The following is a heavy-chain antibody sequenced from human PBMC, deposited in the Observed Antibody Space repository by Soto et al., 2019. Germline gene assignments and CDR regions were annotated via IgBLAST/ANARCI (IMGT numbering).Heavy chain of an antibody. D-gene: IGHD6-19*01. J-gene: IGHJ4*02. CDR3: ARRSSGWFFDY. CDR2: ISGSGGST. CDR1: GFTFSSYA. V-gene: IGHV3-23*01. Sequence: EVQLLESGGGLVQPGGSLRLSCAASGFTFSSYAMSWIRQAPGKGLEWVSVISGSGGSTYYADSVKGRFTISRDNSKNTLYLQMNSLRAEDTAVYYCARRSSGWFFDYWGQGTLVTVSS.